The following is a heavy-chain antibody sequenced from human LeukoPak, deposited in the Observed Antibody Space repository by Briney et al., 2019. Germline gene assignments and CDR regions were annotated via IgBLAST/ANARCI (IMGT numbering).Heavy chain of an antibody. Sequence: GGSLRLSCVASGFTFSDYFMSWIRQAPGKGLEWLSFINSAGDNIYYADSVKGRFTISRDNAKNSLYLQMNSLRAEDTAVYYCARAPPKDIVVVPAVLDYWGQGTLVTVSS. V-gene: IGHV3-11*04. CDR1: GFTFSDYF. D-gene: IGHD2-2*01. J-gene: IGHJ4*02. CDR2: INSAGDNI. CDR3: ARAPPKDIVVVPAVLDY.